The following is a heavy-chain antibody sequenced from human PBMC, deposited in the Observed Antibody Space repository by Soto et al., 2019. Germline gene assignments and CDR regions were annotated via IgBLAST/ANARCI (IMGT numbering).Heavy chain of an antibody. CDR2: TYHRGST. J-gene: IGHJ4*02. Sequence: SETLSLTCSVSGVSISSYFWSWIRHAPGRGLEWIGYTYHRGSTNYSPSLKSRVAISLDTSENQFSLKVNSVTAADTAVYYCARIGGYHGPLDYWGQGTPVTVSS. CDR1: GVSISSYF. V-gene: IGHV4-59*01. D-gene: IGHD6-25*01. CDR3: ARIGGYHGPLDY.